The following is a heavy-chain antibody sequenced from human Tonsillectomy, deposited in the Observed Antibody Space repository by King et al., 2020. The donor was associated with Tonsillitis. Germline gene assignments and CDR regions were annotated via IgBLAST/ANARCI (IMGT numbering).Heavy chain of an antibody. CDR3: ARDLGY. CDR1: GFTFSSYG. D-gene: IGHD7-27*01. CDR2: ISYDGSNK. J-gene: IGHJ4*02. V-gene: IGHV3-33*05. Sequence: VQLVESGGGVVQPGRSLRLSCAASGFTFSSYGMHWVRQAPGKGLEWVAVISYDGSNKYYADSVKGRFTISRDNSKNTLYLQMNSLRAEDTAVYYCARDLGYWGQGTLVPVSS.